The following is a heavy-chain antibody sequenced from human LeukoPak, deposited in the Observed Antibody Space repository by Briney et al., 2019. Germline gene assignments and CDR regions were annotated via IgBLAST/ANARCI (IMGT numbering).Heavy chain of an antibody. V-gene: IGHV5-51*01. Sequence: GESLKISCKGSGYTFTTFWIGWVRQIPGKGLEWMGIIYPGDSDTRYSPSFRGQVTISADKSISAAYLQWSSLKTSDTAMYYCARLGMSAGQGDYWGQGTLVTVSS. D-gene: IGHD3-10*01. CDR1: GYTFTTFW. CDR2: IYPGDSDT. J-gene: IGHJ4*02. CDR3: ARLGMSAGQGDY.